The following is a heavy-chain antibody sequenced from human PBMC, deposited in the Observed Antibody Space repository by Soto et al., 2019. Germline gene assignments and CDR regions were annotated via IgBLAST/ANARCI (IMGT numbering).Heavy chain of an antibody. Sequence: PSETLSLTCAVYGGSFSGYYWSWIRQPPGKGLEWIGEINHSGSTNYNPSLKSRVTISVDTSKNQFSLKLSSVTAADTAVYYCARGGHYDSSGYGYYFDYWGQGTLVTVSS. CDR2: INHSGST. J-gene: IGHJ4*02. CDR3: ARGGHYDSSGYGYYFDY. V-gene: IGHV4-34*01. D-gene: IGHD3-22*01. CDR1: GGSFSGYY.